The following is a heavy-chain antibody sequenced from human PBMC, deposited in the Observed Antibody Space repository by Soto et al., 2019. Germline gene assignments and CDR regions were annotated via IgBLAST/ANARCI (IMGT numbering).Heavy chain of an antibody. CDR2: ISSSSIYI. CDR3: ARDHDYSSSSGFDY. J-gene: IGHJ4*02. Sequence: TGGSLRLSCAASGFTFSSYSMNGVRQSPGKGLEWVSSISSSSIYIYYADSVKGRFTISRDNAQNPLYMQMNSLRAEDTAVYYCARDHDYSSSSGFDYCGQGTLVTVSS. D-gene: IGHD6-6*01. CDR1: GFTFSSYS. V-gene: IGHV3-21*01.